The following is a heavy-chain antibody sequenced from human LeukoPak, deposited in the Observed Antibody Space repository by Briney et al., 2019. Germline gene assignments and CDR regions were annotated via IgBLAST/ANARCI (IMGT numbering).Heavy chain of an antibody. CDR2: IYYSGST. CDR1: GVSISSYY. Sequence: KPSETLSLTCTVSGVSISSYYWSWIRQPPGKGLEWIGYIYYSGSTNYNPSLKSRVTISVDTSKNQFSLKLSSVTAADTAVYYCASLNYYDSSGYYYLDNWFDPWGQGTLVTVSP. D-gene: IGHD3-22*01. V-gene: IGHV4-59*01. J-gene: IGHJ5*02. CDR3: ASLNYYDSSGYYYLDNWFDP.